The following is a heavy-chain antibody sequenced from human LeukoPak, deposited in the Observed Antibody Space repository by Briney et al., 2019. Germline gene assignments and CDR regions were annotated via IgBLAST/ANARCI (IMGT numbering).Heavy chain of an antibody. V-gene: IGHV1-18*01. Sequence: ASVKVSCKASGYTFTGYGISWVRQAPGQGLEWVGWISAYNRDTNYAQKVQGRVTLTTDTSTTTAYMELRSLRSDDTAVYYCARDTSGGPYFDYWGQGTPVTVAS. CDR3: ARDTSGGPYFDY. CDR1: GYTFTGYG. J-gene: IGHJ4*01. CDR2: ISAYNRDT. D-gene: IGHD4-23*01.